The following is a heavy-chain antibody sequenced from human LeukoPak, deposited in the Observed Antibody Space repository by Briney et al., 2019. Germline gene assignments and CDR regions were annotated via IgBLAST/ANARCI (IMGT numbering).Heavy chain of an antibody. CDR2: LKWNGGTT. CDR3: TRGMGAIDY. V-gene: IGHV3-20*04. CDR1: GFTFDDYG. Sequence: PGGSLRLTCAASGFTFDDYGMSWVRQAPGKGLEWVSGLKWNGGTTGYSDSVRGRFTISRDNAKNSLYLQMNSLRAEDTALYYCTRGMGAIDYWGLGTLVTVSS. D-gene: IGHD1-26*01. J-gene: IGHJ4*02.